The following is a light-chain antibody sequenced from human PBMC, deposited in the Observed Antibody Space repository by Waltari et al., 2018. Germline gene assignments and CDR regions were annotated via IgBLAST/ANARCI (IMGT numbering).Light chain of an antibody. J-gene: IGLJ3*02. CDR2: KDS. CDR3: YSAADNNGV. V-gene: IGLV3-27*01. CDR1: VLATKY. Sequence: SYELTPPSSVSVSPGQTARITCSGDVLATKYARWFQQKPGQAPVLVIYKDSERPSGIPERFSGSSSGTTVTLTISGAQVEDEADYYCYSAADNNGVFGGGTKLTVL.